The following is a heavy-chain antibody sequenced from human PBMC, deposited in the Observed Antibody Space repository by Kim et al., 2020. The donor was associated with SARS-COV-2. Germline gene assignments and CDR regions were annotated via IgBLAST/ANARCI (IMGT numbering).Heavy chain of an antibody. CDR1: GGSISSYY. V-gene: IGHV4-4*07. CDR2: IYTSGST. D-gene: IGHD3-22*01. J-gene: IGHJ4*02. CDR3: ARVIAYYYDSSGYQQGIDY. Sequence: SETLSLTCTVSGGSISSYYWSWIRQPAGKGLEWIGRIYTSGSTNYNPSLKSRVTMSVDTSKNQFSLKLSSVTAADTAVYYCARVIAYYYDSSGYQQGIDYWGQGTLVTVSS.